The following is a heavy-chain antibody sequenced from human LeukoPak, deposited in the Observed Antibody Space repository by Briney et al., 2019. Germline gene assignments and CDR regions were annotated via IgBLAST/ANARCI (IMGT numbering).Heavy chain of an antibody. CDR2: INHSGST. D-gene: IGHD5-18*01. CDR1: GGSFSGYY. Sequence: SETLSLTCAVYGGSFSGYYWSWIRQPPGKGLEWIGEINHSGSTNYNPSLKSRVTISVGTSKNQFSLKLSSVTAADTAVYYCARLAMAPFDYWGQGTLVTVSS. J-gene: IGHJ4*02. CDR3: ARLAMAPFDY. V-gene: IGHV4-34*01.